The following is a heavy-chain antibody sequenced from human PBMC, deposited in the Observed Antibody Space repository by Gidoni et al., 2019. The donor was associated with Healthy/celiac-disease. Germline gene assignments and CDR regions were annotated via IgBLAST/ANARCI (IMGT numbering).Heavy chain of an antibody. CDR2: IYWDDDK. J-gene: IGHJ4*02. V-gene: IGHV2-5*02. CDR3: AHSKWLVRIWALFDY. D-gene: IGHD6-19*01. Sequence: QITLKESGPTLVKPTQTLTLTCPFSGFSLSTSGVGVGWIRQPPGKALEWLALIYWDDDKRYSPSLKSRLTITKDTSKNQVVLTMTNMDPVDTATYYCAHSKWLVRIWALFDYWGQGTLVTVSS. CDR1: GFSLSTSGVG.